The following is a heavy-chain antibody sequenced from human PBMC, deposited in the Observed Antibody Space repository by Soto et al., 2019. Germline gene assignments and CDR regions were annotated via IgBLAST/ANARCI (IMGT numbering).Heavy chain of an antibody. D-gene: IGHD6-6*01. CDR3: AREGVYSSSSGGWFDP. V-gene: IGHV1-69*08. Sequence: QVQLVQSGAEVKKPGSSVKVSCKASGGTFSSYTISWVRQAPGQGLEWMGRIIPILGIANYAQKFQGRVTITADKSTRTAYMELSSLRSEDTAVYYCAREGVYSSSSGGWFDPWGQGTLVTVSS. CDR1: GGTFSSYT. J-gene: IGHJ5*02. CDR2: IIPILGIA.